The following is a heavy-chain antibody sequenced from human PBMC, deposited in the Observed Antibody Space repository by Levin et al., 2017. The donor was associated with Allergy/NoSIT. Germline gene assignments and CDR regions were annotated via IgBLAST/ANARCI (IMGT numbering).Heavy chain of an antibody. CDR3: ARSSSLEWFDP. D-gene: IGHD3-3*01. CDR2: IYYTGSS. V-gene: IGHV4-39*02. Sequence: GSLRLSCTVSFFSLIITPSSFFFLLPPPGKGLEWIGSIYYTGSSHYNPSLQSRVTISVDTSKDHFSLNLSSVTAADTAVYYCARSSSLEWFDPWGQGTLVTVSS. J-gene: IGHJ5*02. CDR1: FFSLIITPSS.